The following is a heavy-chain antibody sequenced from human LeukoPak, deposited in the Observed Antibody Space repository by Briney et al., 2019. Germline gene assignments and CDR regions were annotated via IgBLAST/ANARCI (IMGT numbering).Heavy chain of an antibody. CDR3: AAVPYYYDSSGYYY. CDR2: IVVGSGNT. CDR1: GFTFTSSA. D-gene: IGHD3-22*01. V-gene: IGHV1-58*02. J-gene: IGHJ4*02. Sequence: SVKVSCKASGFTFTSSAMQWVRQARGQRLEWIGWIVVGSGNTNYAQKFQERVTITRDMSTSTAYMELSSLRSEDAAVYYCAAVPYYYDSSGYYYWGQGTLVTVSS.